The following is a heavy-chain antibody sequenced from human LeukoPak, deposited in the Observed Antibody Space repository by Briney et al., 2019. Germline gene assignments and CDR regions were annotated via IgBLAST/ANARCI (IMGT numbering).Heavy chain of an antibody. V-gene: IGHV3-7*03. Sequence: GGSLRLSCAASGFTFSSYWMSWVRQAPGKGLEGVANIKQDESEKYYVDSVKGRFTISRDNAKNSLYLQINSLRAEDTAVYYCARGNDYGDHAGIYFDSWGQGTLVTVSS. D-gene: IGHD4-17*01. CDR2: IKQDESEK. CDR3: ARGNDYGDHAGIYFDS. J-gene: IGHJ4*02. CDR1: GFTFSSYW.